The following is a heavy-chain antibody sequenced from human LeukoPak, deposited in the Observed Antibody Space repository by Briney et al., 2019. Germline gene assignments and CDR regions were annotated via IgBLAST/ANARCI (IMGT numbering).Heavy chain of an antibody. J-gene: IGHJ5*02. V-gene: IGHV1-46*01. CDR1: GYTFTSDY. D-gene: IGHD2-2*01. CDR3: AREIPYCSSTSCPFGS. CDR2: INPSGGST. Sequence: ASVKVSCKASGYTFTSDYMHWVRQAPGQGLEWMGIINPSGGSTNYAQRLQGRVTMTRDTSTSTVYMELSSLRSEDTAVYYCAREIPYCSSTSCPFGSWGQGTLVTVSS.